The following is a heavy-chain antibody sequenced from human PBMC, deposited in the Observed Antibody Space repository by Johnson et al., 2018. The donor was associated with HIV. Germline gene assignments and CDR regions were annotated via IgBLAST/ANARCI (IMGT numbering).Heavy chain of an antibody. CDR2: IGTAGDT. V-gene: IGHV3-13*01. D-gene: IGHD5-24*01. Sequence: VQLVESGGGLVQPGGSLRLSCAASGFTFSSYDMHWVRQATGKGLEWVSAIGTAGDTYYPGSVTGRFTISRENAKNTLYLQMNSLRGEDTAIYYCAKAPGWLLDAFDMWGQGTMVIVSS. CDR3: AKAPGWLLDAFDM. CDR1: GFTFSSYD. J-gene: IGHJ3*02.